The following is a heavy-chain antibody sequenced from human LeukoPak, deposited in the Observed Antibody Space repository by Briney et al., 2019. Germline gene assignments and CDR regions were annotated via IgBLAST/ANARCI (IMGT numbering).Heavy chain of an antibody. CDR3: TKWNVVVPVSLFWFDS. V-gene: IGHV3-23*01. J-gene: IGHJ5*01. CDR2: ISGNSGSI. CDR1: GFTFSSSA. D-gene: IGHD2-2*01. Sequence: GGSLRLSCAASGFTFSSSAMSWVRQAPGKGLEWVSGISGNSGSIYYEDSVKGRFTIFRDNSKNTVYLQMNSLRPEDTATYYCTKWNVVVPVSLFWFDSWGQGTLVTVSS.